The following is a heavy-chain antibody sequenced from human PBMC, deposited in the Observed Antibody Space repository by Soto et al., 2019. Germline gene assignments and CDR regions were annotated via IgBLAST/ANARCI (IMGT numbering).Heavy chain of an antibody. Sequence: GGSLRLSCAASGFTFNNYAMSWVRQTPEKGLEWVSAISGSGSSTYYADSMRGRFTISRDNFKNTLHLQMNSLRVEDTAVYYYAKNPSSTSCYAFDYWGQGTLVTVSS. CDR1: GFTFNNYA. CDR3: AKNPSSTSCYAFDY. V-gene: IGHV3-23*01. CDR2: ISGSGSST. D-gene: IGHD2-2*01. J-gene: IGHJ4*02.